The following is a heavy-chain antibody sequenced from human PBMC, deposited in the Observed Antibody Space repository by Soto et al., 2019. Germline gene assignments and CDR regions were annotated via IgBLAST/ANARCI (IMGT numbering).Heavy chain of an antibody. Sequence: QVQLVESGGGLVKPGGSLRLSCTGSGFIFSDYTTWIRQAPGKGLEWVSYISGSGAYTKYADSVRGRFTISRDNAKNSLWLQINSLRAEDTAVYYCARSSGWRHVVGYKYGLDVWGQGTTVIVSS. D-gene: IGHD5-18*01. J-gene: IGHJ6*02. CDR2: ISGSGAYT. V-gene: IGHV3-11*06. CDR1: GFIFSDY. CDR3: ARSSGWRHVVGYKYGLDV.